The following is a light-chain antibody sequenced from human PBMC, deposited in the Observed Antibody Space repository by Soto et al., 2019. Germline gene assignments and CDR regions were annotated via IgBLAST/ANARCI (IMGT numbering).Light chain of an antibody. V-gene: IGLV2-11*01. Sequence: QSALTQPRSVSGSPGQSVTISCTGTSSDVGGYSYVSWYQQHPGKAPKVVIYDVTERPSGVPDRFSGSKSGNTASLTISGLQAEDEADYYCCSYAGSYSFLFGSGTKLTVL. J-gene: IGLJ1*01. CDR1: SSDVGGYSY. CDR3: CSYAGSYSFL. CDR2: DVT.